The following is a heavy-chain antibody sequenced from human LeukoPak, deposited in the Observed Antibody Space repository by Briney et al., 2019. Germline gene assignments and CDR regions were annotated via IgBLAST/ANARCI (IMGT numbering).Heavy chain of an antibody. CDR3: ARDLDSSSWYIEY. J-gene: IGHJ4*02. CDR2: INPSVGST. CDR1: GYTFTTYY. Sequence: SVKVSCKASGYTFTTYYIHWVRQAPGQGLEWMGIINPSVGSTTCAQKFQGRVTMTRDTSASTVYMELSSLRSEDTAVYYCARDLDSSSWYIEYWGQGTLVTVSS. V-gene: IGHV1-46*01. D-gene: IGHD6-13*01.